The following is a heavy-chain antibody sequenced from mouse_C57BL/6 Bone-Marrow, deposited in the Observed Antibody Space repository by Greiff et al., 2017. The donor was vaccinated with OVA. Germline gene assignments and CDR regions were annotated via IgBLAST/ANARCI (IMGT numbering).Heavy chain of an antibody. CDR2: ISSGSSTI. J-gene: IGHJ4*01. CDR1: GFTFSDYG. Sequence: DVQLVESGGGLVKPGGSLKLSCAASGFTFSDYGMHWVRQTPGKGLEWVACISSGSSTIYYADTVKGRSTISGDNAKNTLFLQMTSLRSEDTAVYFCASSDYCSRAYDYWGQGTTVTVSS. V-gene: IGHV5-17*01. D-gene: IGHD1-1*01. CDR3: ASSDYCSRAYDY.